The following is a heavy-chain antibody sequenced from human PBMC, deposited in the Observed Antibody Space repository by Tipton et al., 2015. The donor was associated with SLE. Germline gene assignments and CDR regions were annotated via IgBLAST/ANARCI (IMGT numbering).Heavy chain of an antibody. D-gene: IGHD2-15*01. V-gene: IGHV4-61*02. J-gene: IGHJ5*02. CDR2: IYTSGST. CDR1: GGSISSGSYY. Sequence: TLSLTCTVSGGSISSGSYYWSRIRQPAGKGLEWIGRIYTSGSTNYNPSLKSRVTISVDTSKNQFSLKLSSVTAADTAVYHCAREGNCSGGSCWNWFDPWGQGTLVTVSP. CDR3: AREGNCSGGSCWNWFDP.